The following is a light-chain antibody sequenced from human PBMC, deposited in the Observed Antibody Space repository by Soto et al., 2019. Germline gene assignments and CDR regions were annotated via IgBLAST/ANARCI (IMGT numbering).Light chain of an antibody. J-gene: IGLJ2*01. CDR2: EVS. V-gene: IGLV2-14*01. CDR1: SRDVGYYNY. Sequence: QSVLTQPASVSGSPGQSITISCTGTSRDVGYYNYVSWYQQHPGKAPKVMIYEVSHRPSGVSNRFSGSKSGNTASLTISGLQAEDEADYYFTSYTGTNSVLFGVGTKLTVL. CDR3: TSYTGTNSVL.